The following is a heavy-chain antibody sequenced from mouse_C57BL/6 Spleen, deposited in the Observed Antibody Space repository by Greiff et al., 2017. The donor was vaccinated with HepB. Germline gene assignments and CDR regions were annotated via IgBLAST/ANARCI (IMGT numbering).Heavy chain of an antibody. CDR1: GYTFTSYW. Sequence: QVQLQQPGAELVKPGASVKLSCKASGYTFTSYWMQWVKQRPGQGLEWIGEIDPSDSYTNYNQKFKGKATLTVDTSSSTAYMQLSSLTSEDSAVYYCARGSYYSKGDYWGQGTTLTVSS. CDR3: ARGSYYSKGDY. V-gene: IGHV1-50*01. D-gene: IGHD2-5*01. J-gene: IGHJ2*01. CDR2: IDPSDSYT.